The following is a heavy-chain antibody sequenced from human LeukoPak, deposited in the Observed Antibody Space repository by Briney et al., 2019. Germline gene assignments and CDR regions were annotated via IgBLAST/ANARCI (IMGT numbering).Heavy chain of an antibody. D-gene: IGHD6-19*01. Sequence: PGGSLRLSCTASGFTFSSYAMYWVRQAPGKGLEWVSAIGASGGTTHYADSVKGRFTISRDNSKNTLYLQMNSLRAEDTAVYYCAKKIVVAGTGGFDYWGQGTLVTVSS. CDR1: GFTFSSYA. CDR3: AKKIVVAGTGGFDY. CDR2: IGASGGTT. J-gene: IGHJ4*02. V-gene: IGHV3-23*01.